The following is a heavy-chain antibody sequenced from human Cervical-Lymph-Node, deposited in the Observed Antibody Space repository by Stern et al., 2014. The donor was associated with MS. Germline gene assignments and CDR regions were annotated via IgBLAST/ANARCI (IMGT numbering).Heavy chain of an antibody. J-gene: IGHJ4*02. CDR1: GGSFSGYF. Sequence: QVQLQQWGAGLLKPSETLSLTCAVDGGSFSGYFWSWIRQPPGKGLEWIGKINDSGSTSSPSLRSRVTISLDTSKNQFSLKLTSVTAADTAVYCCARGNPDYYDSTGFYHPLDYWGQGTLVTVSS. V-gene: IGHV4-34*01. D-gene: IGHD3-22*01. CDR2: INDSGST. CDR3: ARGNPDYYDSTGFYHPLDY.